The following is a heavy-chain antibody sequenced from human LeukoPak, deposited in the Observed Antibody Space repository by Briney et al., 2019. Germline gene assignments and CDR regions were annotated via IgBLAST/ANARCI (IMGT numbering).Heavy chain of an antibody. D-gene: IGHD4-17*01. Sequence: ASVKVSCKASGYTFTSYDINWVRQATGQGLEWMGWMNPNSGNTGYAQKFQGRVTMTRNTSISTAYMELSSLRSEDTAVYYCASAQGPWGDYPYNWFDPWGQGTLVTVSS. CDR2: MNPNSGNT. J-gene: IGHJ5*02. V-gene: IGHV1-8*01. CDR1: GYTFTSYD. CDR3: ASAQGPWGDYPYNWFDP.